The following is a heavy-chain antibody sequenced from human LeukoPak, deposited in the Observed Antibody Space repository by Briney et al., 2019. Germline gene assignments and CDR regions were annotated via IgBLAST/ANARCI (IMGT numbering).Heavy chain of an antibody. CDR1: GFTFSSYS. J-gene: IGHJ4*02. D-gene: IGHD4-23*01. Sequence: PGGSLRLSCAASGFTFSSYSMNWVRQAPGKGLEWVSSISSSTTYMYYADSLKGRFTISRDNAKNSLYLQMNSLRAEDTAVYYCARDREVVTPYYFDYWGQGTLVTVSS. V-gene: IGHV3-21*01. CDR3: ARDREVVTPYYFDY. CDR2: ISSSTTYM.